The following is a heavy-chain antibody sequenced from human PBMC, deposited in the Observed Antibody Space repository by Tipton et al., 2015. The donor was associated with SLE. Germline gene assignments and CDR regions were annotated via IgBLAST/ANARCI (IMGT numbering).Heavy chain of an antibody. J-gene: IGHJ5*02. Sequence: TLSLTCTVSGGSISSHYWSWIRQPPGKGLEWIGYIYYSGSTNYNPPLKSRVTISVDTSKNQFSLKLSSVTAADTAVYYCARDVVGYCSGGSCSWFDPWGQGTLVTVSS. CDR3: ARDVVGYCSGGSCSWFDP. CDR1: GGSISSHY. D-gene: IGHD2-15*01. CDR2: IYYSGST. V-gene: IGHV4-59*11.